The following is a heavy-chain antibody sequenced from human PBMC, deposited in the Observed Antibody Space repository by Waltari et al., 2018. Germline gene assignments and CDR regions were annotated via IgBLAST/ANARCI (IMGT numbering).Heavy chain of an antibody. CDR3: ARGSSIQAGVDWFDP. CDR2: INHSGST. J-gene: IGHJ5*02. CDR1: GGSFSGYY. V-gene: IGHV4-34*01. Sequence: QVQLQQWGAGLLKPSETLSLTCAVYGGSFSGYYWSWIRQPPGKGLDWIGEINHSGSTNYNPSLKSRVTISVDTSKNQFSLKLSSVTAADTAVYYCARGSSIQAGVDWFDPWGQGTLVTVSS. D-gene: IGHD2-8*01.